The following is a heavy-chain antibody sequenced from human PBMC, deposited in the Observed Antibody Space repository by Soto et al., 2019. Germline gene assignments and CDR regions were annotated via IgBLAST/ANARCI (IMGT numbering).Heavy chain of an antibody. J-gene: IGHJ4*02. CDR3: ARGARAAVDY. D-gene: IGHD6-25*01. CDR2: MQPSTGRT. V-gene: IGHV1-8*01. Sequence: GASEKVSCKASGYSFPSLDINWVRQTAGQGLDGMGWMQPSTGRTGYAQKFQGRVTMTRDTSINTAFMELTTLTSDYTAFYYCARGARAAVDYWGQGTLVTVSS. CDR1: GYSFPSLD.